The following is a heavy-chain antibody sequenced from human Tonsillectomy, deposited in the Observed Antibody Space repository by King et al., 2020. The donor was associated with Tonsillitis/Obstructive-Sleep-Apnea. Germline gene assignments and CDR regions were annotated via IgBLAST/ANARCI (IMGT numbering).Heavy chain of an antibody. D-gene: IGHD3-9*01. Sequence: VQLQQWGAGLLKPSETQSLTCAVYGGSFSDYYWSWILQPPGKGLEWIGEINPSGRTNYNPSLTSRVTMLVDTSKNQFSLKLNSVTAADTAVYYCARGDILTGYYASTDFDYWGQGTLVTVSS. J-gene: IGHJ4*02. V-gene: IGHV4-34*01. CDR3: ARGDILTGYYASTDFDY. CDR1: GGSFSDYY. CDR2: INPSGRT.